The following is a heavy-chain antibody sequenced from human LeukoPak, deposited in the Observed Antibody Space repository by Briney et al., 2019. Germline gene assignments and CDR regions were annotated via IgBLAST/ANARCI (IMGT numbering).Heavy chain of an antibody. V-gene: IGHV3-48*04. Sequence: GGSLRLSCAVSGFTFSSYSMTWVRQAPGKGLEWVSYISSTSSTVYYADSVKGRFTISRDNAKNSLYLQMNSLRAEDTALYYCASGGIYYGAAFDFWGQGTLVTVSS. J-gene: IGHJ4*02. CDR2: ISSTSSTV. CDR1: GFTFSSYS. D-gene: IGHD1-26*01. CDR3: ASGGIYYGAAFDF.